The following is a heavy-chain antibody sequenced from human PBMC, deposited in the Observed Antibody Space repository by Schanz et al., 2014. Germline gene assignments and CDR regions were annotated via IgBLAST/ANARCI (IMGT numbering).Heavy chain of an antibody. Sequence: VQLVESGGGVVQPGGSLRLSCAASGFTFSSYWMHWVRQAPGKGLVWISRINSDGSSASYADSVKGRFTISRDNAKNSLYLQMSSLRAEDTAVYYCARDRVQYSSGWYSDSWGQGTLVTVSS. CDR1: GFTFSSYW. V-gene: IGHV3-74*01. CDR3: ARDRVQYSSGWYSDS. D-gene: IGHD6-19*01. J-gene: IGHJ4*02. CDR2: INSDGSSA.